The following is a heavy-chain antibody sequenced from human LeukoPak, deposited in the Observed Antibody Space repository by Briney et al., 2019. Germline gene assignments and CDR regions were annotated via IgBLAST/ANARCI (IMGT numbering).Heavy chain of an antibody. D-gene: IGHD3-10*01. Sequence: GGSLRLSCAASGITSSNYCMSWVRQAPEKGLEWVAIIKQDGSEKYYVDSVKGRFTISRDNANNSLYLQMSSLRAEDTAVYYCARHSSDTSGSLDHWGQGTLVSVSS. CDR2: IKQDGSEK. CDR3: ARHSSDTSGSLDH. J-gene: IGHJ4*02. CDR1: GITSSNYC. V-gene: IGHV3-7*01.